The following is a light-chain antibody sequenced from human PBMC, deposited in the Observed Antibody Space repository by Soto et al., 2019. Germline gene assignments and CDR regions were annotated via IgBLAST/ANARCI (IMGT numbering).Light chain of an antibody. CDR2: KAS. V-gene: IGKV1-5*03. Sequence: DIQLTQSPSFLSASVGDRVTITCRASQRISSWLAWYQQKPGKAPKLLIYKASSLESGVPSRFSGSGSGTDFTLTINRLQPDDFATYYCQQYNSFPWTFGQGTKVDIK. J-gene: IGKJ1*01. CDR3: QQYNSFPWT. CDR1: QRISSW.